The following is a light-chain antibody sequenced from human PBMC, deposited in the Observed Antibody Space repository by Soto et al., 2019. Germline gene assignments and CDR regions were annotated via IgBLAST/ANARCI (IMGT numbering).Light chain of an antibody. CDR1: ESVSSN. V-gene: IGKV3D-15*01. CDR3: QQRQYWPPIT. J-gene: IGKJ5*01. CDR2: GAS. Sequence: IVMTQSPATLSVSPGERATLSCRASESVSSNLAWYQQKPGQAPRLLIYGASTRATGIPARFSGSGSGTDFTLTISSLEPEDFAIYYCQQRQYWPPITFGQGTRLEIK.